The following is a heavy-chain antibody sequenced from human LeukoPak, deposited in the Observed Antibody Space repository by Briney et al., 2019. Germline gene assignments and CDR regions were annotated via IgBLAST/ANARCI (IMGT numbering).Heavy chain of an antibody. V-gene: IGHV1-2*02. D-gene: IGHD1-26*01. Sequence: ASVKVSCKASGYTFTGPYIHWVRQAPGQGLECMGWIKPNSGDTKYAQRFQGRVTMTRDTSITTAYMELSSLTSDDTAVYLCVRGAATGPRSTLDYWGQGTLVTVSS. CDR3: VRGAATGPRSTLDY. J-gene: IGHJ4*02. CDR1: GYTFTGPY. CDR2: IKPNSGDT.